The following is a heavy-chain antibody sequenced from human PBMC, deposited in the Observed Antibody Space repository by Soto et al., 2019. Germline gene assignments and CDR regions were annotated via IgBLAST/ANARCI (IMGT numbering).Heavy chain of an antibody. CDR2: ISTYNGNT. CDR3: ARGYYDSVA. Sequence: ASVKVSCKASGYTFTTYDISWVRQAPGQGLEWMGRISTYNGNTNYPQSLQGRLTMTTDTSTTTAYMELSSLRSEDTAVYYCARGYYDSVAWGQGTLVTVSS. V-gene: IGHV1-18*01. CDR1: GYTFTTYD. J-gene: IGHJ5*02. D-gene: IGHD3-22*01.